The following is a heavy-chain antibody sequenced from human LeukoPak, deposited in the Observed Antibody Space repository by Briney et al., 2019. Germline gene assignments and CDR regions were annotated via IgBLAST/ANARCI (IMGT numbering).Heavy chain of an antibody. V-gene: IGHV4-38-2*02. CDR2: IYHSGST. Sequence: SETLSLTCTVSGYSISSGYYWGWIRQPPGKGLEWIGSIYHSGSTYYNPSLKSRVTISVDTSKNQFSLKLSSVTAADTAVYYCARDHRDGYNSGGYYYYYYMDVWGKGTTVTVSS. CDR1: GYSISSGYY. CDR3: ARDHRDGYNSGGYYYYYYMDV. J-gene: IGHJ6*03. D-gene: IGHD5-24*01.